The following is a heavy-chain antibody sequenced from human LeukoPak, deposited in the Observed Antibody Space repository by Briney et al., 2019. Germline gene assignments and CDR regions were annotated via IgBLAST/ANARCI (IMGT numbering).Heavy chain of an antibody. D-gene: IGHD3-10*01. V-gene: IGHV4-61*08. J-gene: IGHJ4*02. CDR3: ARLESITMVRSYGYFDY. Sequence: SGPTLVNPTQTLTLTCTLSGLSLSTRGVGVGWIRQPPGKALEWIGYIYYSGSTNYSPSLKSRVTISVDTSRNQFSLKLSSVTAADTAVYYCARLESITMVRSYGYFDYWGQGTLVTVSS. CDR2: IYYSGST. CDR1: GLSLSTRGVG.